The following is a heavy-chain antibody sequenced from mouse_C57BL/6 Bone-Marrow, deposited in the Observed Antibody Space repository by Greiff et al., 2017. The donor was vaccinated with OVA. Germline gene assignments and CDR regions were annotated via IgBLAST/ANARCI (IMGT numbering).Heavy chain of an antibody. CDR3: ARDDYYGSDY. V-gene: IGHV1-19*01. Sequence: EVKLMESGPVLVKPGASVKMSCKASGYTFTDYYMNWVKQSHGKSLEWIGVINPYNGGTSYNQKFKGKATLTVDKSSSTAYMALNSLTSEDSAVYYCARDDYYGSDYWGQGTTLTVSS. CDR1: GYTFTDYY. CDR2: INPYNGGT. J-gene: IGHJ2*01. D-gene: IGHD1-1*01.